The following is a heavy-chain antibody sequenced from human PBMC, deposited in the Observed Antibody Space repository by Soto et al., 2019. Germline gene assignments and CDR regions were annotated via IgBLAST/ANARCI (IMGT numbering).Heavy chain of an antibody. V-gene: IGHV2-5*01. D-gene: IGHD6-13*01. CDR2: IYWNDDK. Sequence: SGPTLVNPTQTLTLTCTFSGFSLSTSGVGVGWIRQPPGKALEWLALIYWNDDKRYSPSLKSRLTITKDTSKNQVVLTMTNMDPVDTATYYCAHRLVEQQPKYYFDYWGQGTLVTVSS. CDR3: AHRLVEQQPKYYFDY. CDR1: GFSLSTSGVG. J-gene: IGHJ4*02.